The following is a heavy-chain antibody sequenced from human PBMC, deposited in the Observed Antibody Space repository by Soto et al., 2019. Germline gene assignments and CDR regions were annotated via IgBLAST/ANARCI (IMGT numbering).Heavy chain of an antibody. J-gene: IGHJ4*02. CDR2: IYYSGST. V-gene: IGHV4-31*03. Sequence: SETLSLTCTVSGGSISSGGYYWSWIRQHPGKGLEWIGYIYYSGSTYYNPSLKSRVTISVDTSKNQFSLKLSSVTAADSAVYYCARGSTVTTDLDYWGQGTLVTVSS. D-gene: IGHD4-17*01. CDR3: ARGSTVTTDLDY. CDR1: GGSISSGGYY.